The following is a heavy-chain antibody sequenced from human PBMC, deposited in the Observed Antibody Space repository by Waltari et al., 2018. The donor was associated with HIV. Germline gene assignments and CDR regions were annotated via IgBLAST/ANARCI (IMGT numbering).Heavy chain of an antibody. V-gene: IGHV3-7*01. CDR3: ARDRHYDILTGSYFDY. Sequence: EVQLVESGGGLVQPGGSLRLSCAASGCTLSSYWMSWVRQAPGKGLEWVANIKQDGSEKYYVDSVKGRFTISRDNAKNSLYLQMNSLRAEDTAVYYCARDRHYDILTGSYFDYWGQGTLVTVSS. J-gene: IGHJ4*02. D-gene: IGHD3-9*01. CDR1: GCTLSSYW. CDR2: IKQDGSEK.